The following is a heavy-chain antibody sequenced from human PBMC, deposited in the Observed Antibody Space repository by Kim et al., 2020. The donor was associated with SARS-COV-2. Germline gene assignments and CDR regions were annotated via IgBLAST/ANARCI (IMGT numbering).Heavy chain of an antibody. V-gene: IGHV1-46*01. CDR3: ARDPYGSGTNWVDP. D-gene: IGHD3-10*01. CDR2: INPSGGST. Sequence: GQGREWMGIINPSGGSTSYAKKFQGRVTMTRDTSTSTVYMELSSLRSEDTAVYYCARDPYGSGTNWVDPWGQGNLVTVSS. J-gene: IGHJ5*02.